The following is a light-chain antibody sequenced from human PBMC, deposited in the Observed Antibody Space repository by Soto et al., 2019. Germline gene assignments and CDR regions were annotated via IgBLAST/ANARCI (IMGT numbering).Light chain of an antibody. J-gene: IGKJ1*01. Sequence: DIQMTQSPPTLSASVGDRVTITCRASQSISSWLAWYQQKPGRAPKLLIYKASILVSGVPSRFSGSGSETEFTPAINSLQPDDFATYYCLHYQSYSGAFGQGTKVEIK. CDR1: QSISSW. CDR2: KAS. CDR3: LHYQSYSGA. V-gene: IGKV1-5*03.